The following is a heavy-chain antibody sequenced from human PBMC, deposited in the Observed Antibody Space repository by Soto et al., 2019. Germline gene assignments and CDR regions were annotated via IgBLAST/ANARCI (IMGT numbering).Heavy chain of an antibody. CDR3: AKAASYYDFWSGPRDYFDY. D-gene: IGHD3-3*01. J-gene: IGHJ4*02. CDR1: GFTFSSYA. V-gene: IGHV3-23*01. Sequence: EVQLLESGGGLVRPGGSLRLSCAASGFTFSSYAMSWVRQAPGKGLEWVSAISGSGGSTYYADSVKGRFTISRDNSKNTLYLQMNSLRAEDTAVYYCAKAASYYDFWSGPRDYFDYWGQGTLVTVSS. CDR2: ISGSGGST.